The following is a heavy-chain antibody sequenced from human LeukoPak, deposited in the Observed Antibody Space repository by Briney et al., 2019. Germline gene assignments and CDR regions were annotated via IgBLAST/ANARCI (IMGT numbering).Heavy chain of an antibody. J-gene: IGHJ4*02. Sequence: GRSLRLSCAASGFTFSSYGMHWVRQAPGKGLEWVAVIWYDGSNKYYADSVRGRFTISRDNSKNTLYLQMNSLRAEDTAVYYCARDGILTGYYRGLDYWGQGTLVTVSS. CDR2: IWYDGSNK. CDR3: ARDGILTGYYRGLDY. D-gene: IGHD3-9*01. V-gene: IGHV3-33*01. CDR1: GFTFSSYG.